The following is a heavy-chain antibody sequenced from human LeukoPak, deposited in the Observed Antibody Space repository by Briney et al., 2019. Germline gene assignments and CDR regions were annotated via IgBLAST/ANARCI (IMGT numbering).Heavy chain of an antibody. CDR3: ARHQGTQGYSSSWYYYYYYMDV. J-gene: IGHJ6*03. CDR1: GYSISSGYC. V-gene: IGHV4-38-2*01. CDR2: IYHSGST. D-gene: IGHD6-13*01. Sequence: SETLSLTCAVSGYSISSGYCWGWIRQPPGKGLEWIGSIYHSGSTYYNPSLKSRVTISVDTSKNQFSLKLSSVTAADTAVYYCARHQGTQGYSSSWYYYYYYMDVWGKGTTVTVSS.